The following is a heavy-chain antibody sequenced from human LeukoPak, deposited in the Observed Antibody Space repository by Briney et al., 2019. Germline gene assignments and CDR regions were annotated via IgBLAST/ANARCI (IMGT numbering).Heavy chain of an antibody. J-gene: IGHJ4*02. D-gene: IGHD6-13*01. V-gene: IGHV1-2*02. CDR3: ARDHGAGYTDYFDY. CDR2: INPDNGGT. CDR1: GYTFTDYY. Sequence: GASVKVSCKASGYTFTDYYIHWVRQAPGQGLAWMGMINPDNGGTHFAQMFQGRVTMTRDTSISTAYMELRSLRSDDTAVYYCARDHGAGYTDYFDYWGQGTLVTVSS.